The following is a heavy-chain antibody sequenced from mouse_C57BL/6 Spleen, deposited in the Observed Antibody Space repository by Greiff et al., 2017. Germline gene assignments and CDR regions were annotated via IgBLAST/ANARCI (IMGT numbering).Heavy chain of an antibody. CDR1: GYTFTDYE. J-gene: IGHJ3*01. D-gene: IGHD1-1*01. CDR3: TRSYYYRSFNWFAY. Sequence: VQLQESGAELVRPGASVTLSCKASGYTFTDYEMHWVKQTPVHGLEWIGAIDPETGGTAYNQKFKGKAILTADKSASTSYMETRSLTSEDSAVYSCTRSYYYRSFNWFAYWGQGTLVTVSA. CDR2: IDPETGGT. V-gene: IGHV1-15*01.